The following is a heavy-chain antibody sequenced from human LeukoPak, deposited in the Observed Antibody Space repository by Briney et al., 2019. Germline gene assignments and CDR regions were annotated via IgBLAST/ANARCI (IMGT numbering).Heavy chain of an antibody. CDR1: GFTFSSYG. J-gene: IGHJ6*02. CDR2: ISGSGGST. Sequence: GGSLRLSCAASGFTFSSYGMHWVRQAPGKGLDWVSAISGSGGSTYYADSVKGRFTISRDNSKNTLYLQMNSLRAEDTAVYFCAKVRAADTNYYYYYGMDVWGQGTTVTVSS. D-gene: IGHD6-13*01. V-gene: IGHV3-23*01. CDR3: AKVRAADTNYYYYYGMDV.